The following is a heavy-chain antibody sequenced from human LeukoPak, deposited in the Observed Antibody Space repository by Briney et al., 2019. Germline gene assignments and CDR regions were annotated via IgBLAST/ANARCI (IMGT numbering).Heavy chain of an antibody. CDR1: GYSFTGYY. CDR2: INSNSGGT. D-gene: IGHD3-10*01. Sequence: GASVKVSCKASGYSFTGYYMHWVRQAPGQGLEWMGWINSNSGGTNYAQKFQGRVTMTRDTSISTAYMELSRLRSDDTAVYYCARGMVRGVIITHNWFDPWGQGTLVTVSS. V-gene: IGHV1-2*02. CDR3: ARGMVRGVIITHNWFDP. J-gene: IGHJ5*02.